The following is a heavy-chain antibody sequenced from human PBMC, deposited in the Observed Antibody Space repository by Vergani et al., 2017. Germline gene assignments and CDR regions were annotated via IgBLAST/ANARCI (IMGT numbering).Heavy chain of an antibody. D-gene: IGHD3-16*01. Sequence: EVQLVQSGAEVNKPGASLTISCKGSGYSFTSYWIGWVRQMPGKGLEWMGIIYPGDSANRYSPSFQGQVTISAAKSISTAYLQWSSRKASDTAMYYCARPRPLMDAFDIWGQGKMVTVSS. CDR2: IYPGDSAN. V-gene: IGHV5-51*01. CDR3: ARPRPLMDAFDI. CDR1: GYSFTSYW. J-gene: IGHJ3*02.